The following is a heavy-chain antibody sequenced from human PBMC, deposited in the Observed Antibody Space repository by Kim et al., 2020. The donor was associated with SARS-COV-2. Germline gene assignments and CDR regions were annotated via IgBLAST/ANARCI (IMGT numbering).Heavy chain of an antibody. Sequence: SETLSLTCAVYGGSFSGYYWSWIRQPPGKGLEWIGEINHSGSTNYNPSLKSRVTISVDTSKNQFSLKLSSVTAADTAVYYCARVFLSLYRHYDFWSGYYFDYWGQGTLVTVSS. CDR1: GGSFSGYY. V-gene: IGHV4-34*01. D-gene: IGHD3-3*01. CDR3: ARVFLSLYRHYDFWSGYYFDY. CDR2: INHSGST. J-gene: IGHJ4*02.